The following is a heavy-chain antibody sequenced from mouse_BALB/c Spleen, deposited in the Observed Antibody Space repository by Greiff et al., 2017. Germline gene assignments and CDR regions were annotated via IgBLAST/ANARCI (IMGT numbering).Heavy chain of an antibody. CDR3: ARANLFFDY. CDR1: GFTFSSYA. CDR2: ISSGGST. Sequence: EVHLVESGGGLVKPGGSLKLSCAASGFTFSSYAMSWVRQTPEKRLEWVASISSGGSTYYPDSVKGRFTISRDNARNILYLQMSSLRSEDTAMYYCARANLFFDYWGQGTTLTVSS. J-gene: IGHJ2*01. V-gene: IGHV5-6-5*01. D-gene: IGHD6-1*01.